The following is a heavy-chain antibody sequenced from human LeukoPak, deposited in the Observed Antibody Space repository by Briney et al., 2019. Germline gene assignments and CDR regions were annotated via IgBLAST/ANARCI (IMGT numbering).Heavy chain of an antibody. Sequence: ASVKVSCKASGGTFSSYAISRVRQAPGQGLEWMGGIIPIFGTANYAQKFQGRVTITADESTSTAYMELSSLRSEDTAVYYCARSQGPVWGSYRYPFDYWGQGTLVTVSS. V-gene: IGHV1-69*13. D-gene: IGHD3-16*02. J-gene: IGHJ4*02. CDR3: ARSQGPVWGSYRYPFDY. CDR2: IIPIFGTA. CDR1: GGTFSSYA.